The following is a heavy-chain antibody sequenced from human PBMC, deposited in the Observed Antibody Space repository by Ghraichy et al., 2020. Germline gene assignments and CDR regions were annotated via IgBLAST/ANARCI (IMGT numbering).Heavy chain of an antibody. CDR2: IYYSGST. V-gene: IGHV4-31*03. D-gene: IGHD4-23*01. Sequence: SETLSLTCTVSGGSISSGGYYWSWIRQHPGKGLEWIGYIYYSGSTYYNPSLKSRVTISVDTSKNQFSLKLSSVTAADTAVYYCARGRMTTVVTPGYWGQGTLVTVSS. CDR1: GGSISSGGYY. CDR3: ARGRMTTVVTPGY. J-gene: IGHJ4*02.